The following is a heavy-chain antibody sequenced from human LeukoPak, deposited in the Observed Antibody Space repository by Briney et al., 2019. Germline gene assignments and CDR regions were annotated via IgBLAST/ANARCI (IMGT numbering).Heavy chain of an antibody. J-gene: IGHJ4*02. D-gene: IGHD3-10*01. CDR2: INHSGST. CDR1: GGSFSGYY. CDR3: ARGRAVRGVIIFPFDY. Sequence: PSETLSLTCAVYGGSFSGYYWSWIRQPPGKGLEWIGEINHSGSTNYNPSLKSRVTISVDTSKNQFSLKLSSVTAADTAVYYCARGRAVRGVIIFPFDYWGQGTLVTVSS. V-gene: IGHV4-34*01.